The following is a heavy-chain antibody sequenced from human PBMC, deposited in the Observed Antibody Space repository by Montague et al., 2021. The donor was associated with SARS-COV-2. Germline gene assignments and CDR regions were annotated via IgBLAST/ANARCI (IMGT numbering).Heavy chain of an antibody. J-gene: IGHJ4*02. V-gene: IGHV4-39*01. CDR1: GGSISSPDYY. CDR3: ARQLPSYCATNKCYPYYFDG. D-gene: IGHD2-8*01. Sequence: SETLSLTCTVSGGSISSPDYYWGRIRQSPGKGLEWIGSISYTGRTYYNPSLRSRVSFSMDTSKNHFSLSLSSVTVADTAVYSCARQLPSYCATNKCYPYYFDGWGQGALVTVSS. CDR2: ISYTGRT.